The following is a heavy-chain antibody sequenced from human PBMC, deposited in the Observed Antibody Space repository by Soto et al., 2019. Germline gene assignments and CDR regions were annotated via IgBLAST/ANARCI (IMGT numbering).Heavy chain of an antibody. CDR1: GGSFSGYY. CDR2: INHSGST. D-gene: IGHD2-2*01. V-gene: IGHV4-34*01. CDR3: ARGGEVVVVPAAMIAWFDP. J-gene: IGHJ5*02. Sequence: SETLSLTCAVYGGSFSGYYWSWIRQPPGKGLEWIGEINHSGSTNYNPSLKSRVTISVDTSKNQFSLKLSSVTAADTAVYYCARGGEVVVVPAAMIAWFDPWGQGTLVTVSS.